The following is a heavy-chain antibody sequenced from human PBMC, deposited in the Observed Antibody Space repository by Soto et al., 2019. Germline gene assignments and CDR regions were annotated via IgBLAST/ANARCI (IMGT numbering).Heavy chain of an antibody. J-gene: IGHJ3*02. CDR1: GYNFTSYG. Sequence: GSSAKASCNASGYNFTSYGICCVRRAPGHRVEGMGWISAYNGNTNHAQKLQGRVTMTTDTSTSTAYMELRSLRSDDTAVYYCARGGDVEVTVHAFDIWGQGTMVTVSS. CDR2: ISAYNGNT. CDR3: ARGGDVEVTVHAFDI. V-gene: IGHV1-18*01. D-gene: IGHD2-21*02.